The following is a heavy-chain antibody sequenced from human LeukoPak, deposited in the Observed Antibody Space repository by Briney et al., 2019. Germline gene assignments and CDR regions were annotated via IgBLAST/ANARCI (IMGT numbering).Heavy chain of an antibody. D-gene: IGHD4-17*01. J-gene: IGHJ6*02. Sequence: GGSLRLSCAASGFTFSSYWMSWVRQAPGKGLEWVATIKQDGSEEYFVDSVKGRFTISRDNAKNTLYLQMDSLRAEDTAVYYCARGRVTKNYYYYGMDVWGQGTTVTVSS. CDR2: IKQDGSEE. V-gene: IGHV3-7*02. CDR1: GFTFSSYW. CDR3: ARGRVTKNYYYYGMDV.